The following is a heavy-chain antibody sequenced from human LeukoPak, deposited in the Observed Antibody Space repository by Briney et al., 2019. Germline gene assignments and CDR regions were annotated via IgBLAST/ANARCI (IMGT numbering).Heavy chain of an antibody. CDR3: SGGRSSRYSDY. CDR1: GAAMTSYH. CDR2: IYHRANA. D-gene: IGHD3-9*01. Sequence: PSETLSLTCIVSGAAMTSYHWNWIRQTPGKRLEWIGYIYHRANANFITSYSSSLRSRVSMSVDMSKNHFSLKLSSVTAADTAIYYCSGGRSSRYSDYWGQGALVTVFS. J-gene: IGHJ4*02. V-gene: IGHV4-59*01.